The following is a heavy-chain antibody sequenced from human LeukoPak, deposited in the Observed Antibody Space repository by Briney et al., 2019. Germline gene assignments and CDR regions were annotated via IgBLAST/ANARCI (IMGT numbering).Heavy chain of an antibody. Sequence: GGSLRLSCAASGFTFSSYSMNWVRQAPGKGLEWVSSISSSSYIYYADSVKGRFTISRDNAKNSLYLQMNSLRAEDTAVYYCARDRWLRIIEADGYYYYMDVWGKGTTVTVSS. CDR1: GFTFSSYS. CDR2: ISSSSYI. D-gene: IGHD5-24*01. CDR3: ARDRWLRIIEADGYYYYMDV. J-gene: IGHJ6*03. V-gene: IGHV3-21*01.